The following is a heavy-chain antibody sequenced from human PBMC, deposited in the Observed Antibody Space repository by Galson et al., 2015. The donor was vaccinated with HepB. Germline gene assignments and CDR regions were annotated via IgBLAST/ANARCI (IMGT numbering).Heavy chain of an antibody. Sequence: SLRLSCAASGFTFSSYAMHWVRQAPGKGLEWVAVISYDGSNKYYADSVKGRFTISRDNSKNTLYLQMNSLRAEDTAVYYCARDERGYSYGYCFDYWGQGTLVTVSS. CDR3: ARDERGYSYGYCFDY. CDR2: ISYDGSNK. D-gene: IGHD5-18*01. CDR1: GFTFSSYA. V-gene: IGHV3-30-3*01. J-gene: IGHJ4*02.